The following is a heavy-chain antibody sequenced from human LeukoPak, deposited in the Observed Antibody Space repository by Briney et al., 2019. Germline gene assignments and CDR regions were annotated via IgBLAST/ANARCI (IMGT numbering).Heavy chain of an antibody. D-gene: IGHD1-7*01. Sequence: ASQTLSLTCAIPGDSVSSNRPGSNWIRHSPSTCLGCLVSIYFRSKWYNDYAVSVKSLITINPDTSKNQFSLQLNSVTPEDTAVYYCARGADNWNYDNFDYWGQGTLVTVSS. CDR3: ARGADNWNYDNFDY. J-gene: IGHJ4*02. CDR1: GDSVSSNRPG. CDR2: IYFRSKWYN. V-gene: IGHV6-1*01.